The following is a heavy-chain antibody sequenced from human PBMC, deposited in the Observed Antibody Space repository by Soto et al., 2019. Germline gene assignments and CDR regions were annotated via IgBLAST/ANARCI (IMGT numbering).Heavy chain of an antibody. D-gene: IGHD3-10*01. CDR2: IYASGAT. CDR1: GGSISTYY. CDR3: ARSHSFDGSIYHYYFDF. J-gene: IGHJ4*02. V-gene: IGHV4-59*01. Sequence: SETLSLTCTVSGGSISTYYWSWIRQPPGGTLEWIGYIYASGATTYNPSLESRVTMSVDMPNNEFSLELTSLTAADTAVYYCARSHSFDGSIYHYYFDFWGQGTLVTAPQ.